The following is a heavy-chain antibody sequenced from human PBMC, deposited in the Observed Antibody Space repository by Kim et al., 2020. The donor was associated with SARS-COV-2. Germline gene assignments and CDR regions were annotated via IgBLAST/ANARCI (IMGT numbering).Heavy chain of an antibody. CDR2: IYYSGST. V-gene: IGHV4-61*01. Sequence: SETLSLTCTVSGGSVSSGSYYWSWIRQPPGKGLEWIGYIYYSGSTNYNPSLKSRVTISVDTSKNQFSLKLSSVTAADTAVYYCAREPVGYSSGWYYFDYWGQGTLVTVSS. D-gene: IGHD6-19*01. CDR1: GGSVSSGSYY. CDR3: AREPVGYSSGWYYFDY. J-gene: IGHJ4*02.